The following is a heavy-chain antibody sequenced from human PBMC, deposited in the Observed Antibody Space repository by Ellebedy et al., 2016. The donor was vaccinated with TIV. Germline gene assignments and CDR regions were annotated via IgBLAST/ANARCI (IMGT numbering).Heavy chain of an antibody. CDR3: AAAAGAGDDAFDI. Sequence: GESLKISXAASGFPLSRYSMNWVRQAPGKGLEWVSYISSSSSTIYYADSVKGRFTISRDKAKNSLYLQMNSLRAEDTAVYYCAAAAGAGDDAFDIWGQGTMVTVSS. J-gene: IGHJ3*02. CDR2: ISSSSSTI. CDR1: GFPLSRYS. V-gene: IGHV3-48*01. D-gene: IGHD6-13*01.